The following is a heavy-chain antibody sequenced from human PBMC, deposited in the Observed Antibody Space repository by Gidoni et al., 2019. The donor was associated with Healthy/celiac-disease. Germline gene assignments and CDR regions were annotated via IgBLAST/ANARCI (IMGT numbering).Heavy chain of an antibody. CDR1: GFSLSTSGVG. D-gene: IGHD6-13*01. CDR2: IYWDDDK. Sequence: QITLKESGPPLVKPTHTLTLTCTFSGFSLSTSGVGVGWIRQPPGKALEWLALIYWDDDKRYSPSLKSRLTITKDTSKNQVVLTMTNMDPVDTATYYCAPQLAAAGGFDYWGQGTLVTVSS. CDR3: APQLAAAGGFDY. V-gene: IGHV2-5*02. J-gene: IGHJ4*02.